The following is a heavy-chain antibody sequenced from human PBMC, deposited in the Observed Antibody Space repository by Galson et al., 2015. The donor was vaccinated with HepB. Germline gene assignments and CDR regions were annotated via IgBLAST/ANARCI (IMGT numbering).Heavy chain of an antibody. CDR3: ARQSREYSSGWYLGSFNYMDV. CDR2: ISDSGNT. V-gene: IGHV4-59*01. D-gene: IGHD6-19*01. Sequence: ETLSLTCTVSGGSINYYYWSWIRQSPGRGLEWIGYISDSGNTNYQPSLKSRVTISLDTSKNQFSLRLNSVTAAHTAVYYCARQSREYSSGWYLGSFNYMDVWGKGSTVTVSS. CDR1: GGSINYYY. J-gene: IGHJ6*03.